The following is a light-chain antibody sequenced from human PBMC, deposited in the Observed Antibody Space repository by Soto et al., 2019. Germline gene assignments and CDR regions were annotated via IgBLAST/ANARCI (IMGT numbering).Light chain of an antibody. CDR2: GAS. CDR1: QSVSSSY. CDR3: QQYNNWPPWT. V-gene: IGKV3-15*01. Sequence: EIVLTQSPGTLSLSPGERATLSCRASQSVSSSYLAWYQQKPCQAPRLLIYGASTRATGIPARFSGSGSGTEFTPTISSLQSEDFAVYYCQQYNNWPPWTVGQGTKVDIK. J-gene: IGKJ1*01.